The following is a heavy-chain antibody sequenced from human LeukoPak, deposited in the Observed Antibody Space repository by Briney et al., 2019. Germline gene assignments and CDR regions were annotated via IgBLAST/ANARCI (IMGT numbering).Heavy chain of an antibody. CDR2: IKQDGSEK. J-gene: IGHJ5*02. Sequence: GGSLRLSCAASGFTFSSYWMSWVRQAPGKGLEWVANIKQDGSEKYYVDSVKGRSTISRDNAKNSLYLQMNSLRAEDTAVYYCARARDDYYGSGSYFWFDPWGQGTLVTVSS. CDR3: ARARDDYYGSGSYFWFDP. CDR1: GFTFSSYW. D-gene: IGHD3-10*01. V-gene: IGHV3-7*04.